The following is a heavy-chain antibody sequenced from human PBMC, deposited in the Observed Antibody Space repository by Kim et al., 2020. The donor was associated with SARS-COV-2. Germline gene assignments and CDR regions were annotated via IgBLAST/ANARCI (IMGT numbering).Heavy chain of an antibody. CDR2: INPSGGHT. Sequence: ASVKVSCKASGYTFTNYYMHWVRQAPGQGLEWMGVINPSGGHTSYAQKFQGRVTMTRQTSTSTVYMELSSLRSEDTAVYYCARVNSIAVAGTYYYAMDVWGQGTTVTVSS. V-gene: IGHV1-46*01. J-gene: IGHJ6*02. D-gene: IGHD6-19*01. CDR3: ARVNSIAVAGTYYYAMDV. CDR1: GYTFTNYY.